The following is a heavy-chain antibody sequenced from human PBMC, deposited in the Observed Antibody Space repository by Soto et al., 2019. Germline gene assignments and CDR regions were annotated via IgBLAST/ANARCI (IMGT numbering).Heavy chain of an antibody. CDR2: IYHSGSI. J-gene: IGHJ6*02. CDR3: ARAPGYCTNGVCHASDYYGMDV. V-gene: IGHV4-39*07. CDR1: GGSITNTDYY. D-gene: IGHD2-8*01. Sequence: SETLSLTCSVSGGSITNTDYYWNWIRQSPGKGLEWIGSIYHSGSIYYNPSLKSRVTISVDTSKNQFSLKLSSVTAADTAVYYCARAPGYCTNGVCHASDYYGMDVWGQGTTVTVSS.